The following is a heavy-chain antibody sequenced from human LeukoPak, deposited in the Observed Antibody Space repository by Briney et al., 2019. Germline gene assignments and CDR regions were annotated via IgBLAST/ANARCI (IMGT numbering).Heavy chain of an antibody. CDR1: GGSLSAYY. D-gene: IGHD4-23*01. J-gene: IGHJ1*01. V-gene: IGHV4-34*01. CDR2: INHGGST. Sequence: SETLSLTCAVYGGSLSAYYWTWIRQPPGKGLEWIGEINHGGSTNYNPSLKSRVTISIDTSKNQFSLKLSSVTAADTAVYYCARYLDYGGNSRVFQHWGQGALVTVSS. CDR3: ARYLDYGGNSRVFQH.